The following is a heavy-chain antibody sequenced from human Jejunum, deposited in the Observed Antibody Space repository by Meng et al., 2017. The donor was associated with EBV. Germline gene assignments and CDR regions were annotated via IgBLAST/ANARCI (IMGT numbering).Heavy chain of an antibody. D-gene: IGHD3-3*01. Sequence: EVQLVESGGGWVKLGXXXXLSCAASGFSFSTAYVSWVRQARGKGLEWVGRIKSKTKGGTTDYAAPVKGTFTISRDDSKNTLDLQMSSLKTDDTAVYYCRFYDFWSGYDYWGQGTLVTVSS. J-gene: IGHJ4*02. CDR2: IKSKTKGGTT. V-gene: IGHV3-15*01. CDR3: RFYDFWSGYDY. CDR1: GFSFSTAY.